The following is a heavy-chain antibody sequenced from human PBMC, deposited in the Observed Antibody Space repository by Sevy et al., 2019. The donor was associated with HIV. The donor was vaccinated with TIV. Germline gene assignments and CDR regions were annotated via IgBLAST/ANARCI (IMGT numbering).Heavy chain of an antibody. D-gene: IGHD2-2*01. Sequence: ASVKVSCKASGGTFSKYAITWVRQAPGQGLEWMGGIIPIFGTANYAQKIQGRVTITADESTSTAYMELSSLRSEDTAVYYCARDRRFSSTSEYGMDVWGQGTTVTVSS. CDR3: ARDRRFSSTSEYGMDV. V-gene: IGHV1-69*13. J-gene: IGHJ6*02. CDR2: IIPIFGTA. CDR1: GGTFSKYA.